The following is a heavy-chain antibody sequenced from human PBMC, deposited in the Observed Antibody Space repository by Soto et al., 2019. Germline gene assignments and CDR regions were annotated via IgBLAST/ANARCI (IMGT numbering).Heavy chain of an antibody. V-gene: IGHV3-33*01. D-gene: IGHD3-16*01. CDR3: ARDLVRRYFDS. J-gene: IGHJ4*02. CDR1: GFTFSSYG. Sequence: GGSLRLSCAASGFTFSSYGMHWVRQAPGKGLEWVAVIWYDGSNKYYADSVKGRSTISRDNSKNTLYLQMNSLRAEDTAVYYCARDLVRRYFDSWGQGTLVTGSS. CDR2: IWYDGSNK.